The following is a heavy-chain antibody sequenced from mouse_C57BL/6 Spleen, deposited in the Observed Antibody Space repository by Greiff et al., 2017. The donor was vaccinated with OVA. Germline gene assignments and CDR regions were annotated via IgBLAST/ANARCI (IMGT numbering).Heavy chain of an antibody. V-gene: IGHV1-54*01. CDR3: ARGTPGYYFDY. CDR1: GYAFTNYL. D-gene: IGHD3-3*01. J-gene: IGHJ2*01. CDR2: IYPGSGGT. Sequence: QVQLQQSGAELVRPGTSVKVSCKASGYAFTNYLIEWVKQRPGQGLEWIGVIYPGSGGTNYNEKFKGKATLTADKSSSTAYMQLSSLTSEDSAVYFCARGTPGYYFDYWGQGTTLTVSS.